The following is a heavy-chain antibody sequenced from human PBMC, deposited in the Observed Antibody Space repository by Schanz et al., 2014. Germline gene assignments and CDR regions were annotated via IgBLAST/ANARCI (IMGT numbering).Heavy chain of an antibody. CDR1: GYTFTSYY. Sequence: QVQLVQSGAEVKKPGASVKVSCKASGYTFTSYYMHWVRQAPGQGLEWMGWINPNSGGTNYAQKFPGRVTMTRDTPISTAYMELSRLRSDDTSVYYCARAGQDFEYSSLSPIWYSDLWGCGTLVTVSS. V-gene: IGHV1-2*02. CDR3: ARAGQDFEYSSLSPIWYSDL. D-gene: IGHD6-6*01. CDR2: INPNSGGT. J-gene: IGHJ2*01.